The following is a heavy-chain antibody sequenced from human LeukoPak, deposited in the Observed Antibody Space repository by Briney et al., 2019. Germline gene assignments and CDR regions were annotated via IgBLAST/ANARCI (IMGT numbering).Heavy chain of an antibody. V-gene: IGHV3-7*01. CDR3: ARDPDGPDY. CDR1: GVILCHYW. J-gene: IGHJ4*02. D-gene: IGHD5-24*01. Sequence: GGALRLSWAAPGVILCHYWMGWVRQGPGKGVGWVANIKHDGSEKNYVDSVRGRFTISRDNAKNLVYLQMISLRVEDTAVYYCARDPDGPDYWGQGTLVAVSS. CDR2: IKHDGSEK.